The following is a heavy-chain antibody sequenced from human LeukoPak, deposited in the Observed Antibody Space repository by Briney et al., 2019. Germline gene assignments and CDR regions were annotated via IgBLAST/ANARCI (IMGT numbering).Heavy chain of an antibody. J-gene: IGHJ4*02. CDR3: ARAVFGELDLLFDY. D-gene: IGHD3-10*01. CDR2: IRYDGSNK. Sequence: AGGSLRLSCVASGFTFRNYGMHWVRQAPGKGLEWVAFIRYDGSNKYYADSVKGRFTISRDNSKNTLYLQMNSLRAEDTAVYYCARAVFGELDLLFDYWGQGTLVTVSS. V-gene: IGHV3-30*02. CDR1: GFTFRNYG.